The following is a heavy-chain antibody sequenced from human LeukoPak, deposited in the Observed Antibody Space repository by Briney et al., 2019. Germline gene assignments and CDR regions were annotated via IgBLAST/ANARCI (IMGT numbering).Heavy chain of an antibody. CDR2: VSWNSGSI. D-gene: IGHD2-21*02. Sequence: GRSLRLSCAASGFTFDDYAMHWVRQVPGKGLEWVSGVSWNSGSIGYADSVKGRFTISRDNAKNSLYLQMKSLRAEDTALYYCARVVTAIGSYYFDYWGQGTLVTVSS. CDR1: GFTFDDYA. V-gene: IGHV3-9*01. CDR3: ARVVTAIGSYYFDY. J-gene: IGHJ4*02.